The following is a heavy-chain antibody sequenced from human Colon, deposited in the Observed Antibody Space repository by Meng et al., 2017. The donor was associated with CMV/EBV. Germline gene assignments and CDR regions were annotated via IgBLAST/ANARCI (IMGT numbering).Heavy chain of an antibody. Sequence: ASVKVSCKASGYTFTGYYMHWVRQAPGQGLEWMGWINPNSGGTNYAQKFQGRVTMTRDTSISTAYMELSRLRADDTAVYYCAASIAAVCGMDVWGQGTTVTVSS. V-gene: IGHV1-2*02. CDR2: INPNSGGT. D-gene: IGHD6-6*01. CDR1: GYTFTGYY. J-gene: IGHJ6*02. CDR3: AASIAAVCGMDV.